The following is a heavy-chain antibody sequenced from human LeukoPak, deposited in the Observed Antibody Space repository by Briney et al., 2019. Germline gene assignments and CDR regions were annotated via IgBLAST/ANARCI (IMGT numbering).Heavy chain of an antibody. CDR2: ISAYNGNT. Sequence: ASVKVSCKASGYTFTSYGISWVRQAPGQGLEWMGWISAYNGNTNYAQKLQGRVTMTTDTSTSTAYMELRSLRSDDTAVYYCARDSAHYDFWSGYCRTDAFDIWGEGAMVTVSS. J-gene: IGHJ3*02. V-gene: IGHV1-18*01. CDR1: GYTFTSYG. D-gene: IGHD3-3*01. CDR3: ARDSAHYDFWSGYCRTDAFDI.